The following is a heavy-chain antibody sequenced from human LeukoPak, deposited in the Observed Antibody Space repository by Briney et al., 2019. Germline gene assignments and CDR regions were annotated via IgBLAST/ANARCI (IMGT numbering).Heavy chain of an antibody. J-gene: IGHJ3*02. CDR2: ISYDGSNK. CDR1: GFTFSSYA. Sequence: GRPLRLSCAASGFTFSSYAMHWVRQAPGKGLEWVAVISYDGSNKYYADSVKGRFTISRDNSKNTLYPQMNSLRAEDTAVYYCARVGGLGAFDIWGQGTMVTVSS. CDR3: ARVGGLGAFDI. D-gene: IGHD3-16*01. V-gene: IGHV3-30*04.